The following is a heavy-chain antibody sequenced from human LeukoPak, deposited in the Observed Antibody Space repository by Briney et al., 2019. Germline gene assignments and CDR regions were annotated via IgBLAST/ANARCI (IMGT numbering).Heavy chain of an antibody. D-gene: IGHD3-22*01. Sequence: GGSLRLSCAASGFIVSGNYMSWVRQAPGKGLEWVSVIYSGGSTYYADSVKGRFTISRDNSKNTLYLQMNSLRAEDTAVYYCARGSGNYYDSSGYDYWGQGTLVTVSS. J-gene: IGHJ4*02. CDR2: IYSGGST. CDR3: ARGSGNYYDSSGYDY. V-gene: IGHV3-53*01. CDR1: GFIVSGNY.